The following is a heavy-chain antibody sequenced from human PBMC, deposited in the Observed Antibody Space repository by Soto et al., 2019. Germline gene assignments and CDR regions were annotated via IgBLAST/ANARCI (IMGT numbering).Heavy chain of an antibody. D-gene: IGHD6-13*01. CDR3: ASPIGIAAAGTIDY. V-gene: IGHV3-21*01. J-gene: IGHJ4*02. Sequence: GGSLRLSCAASGFTFSSYSMNWVRQAPGKGLEWVSSISSSSSYIYYADSVKGRFTISRDNAKNSLYLQMNSLRAEDTAVYYCASPIGIAAAGTIDYWGQGTLVTVSS. CDR1: GFTFSSYS. CDR2: ISSSSSYI.